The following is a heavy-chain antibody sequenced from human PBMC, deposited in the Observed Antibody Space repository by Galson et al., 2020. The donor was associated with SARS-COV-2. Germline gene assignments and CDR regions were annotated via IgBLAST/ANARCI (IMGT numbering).Heavy chain of an antibody. Sequence: GESLKISCAASGFTFSDYYMSWIRQAPGKGLEWVSYISSSGSYTNYADSVKGRFTISRDNAKNSLYLQLNSLRAEDTAVYFCARNGRDCSGGICYGAEYFQHRGQGTLVTVSS. V-gene: IGHV3-11*06. CDR2: ISSSGSYT. J-gene: IGHJ1*01. CDR3: ARNGRDCSGGICYGAEYFQH. D-gene: IGHD2-15*01. CDR1: GFTFSDYY.